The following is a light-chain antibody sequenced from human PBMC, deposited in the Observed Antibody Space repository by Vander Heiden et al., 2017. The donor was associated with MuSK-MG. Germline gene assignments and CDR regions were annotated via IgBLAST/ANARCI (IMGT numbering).Light chain of an antibody. CDR3: HQDDSSLQT. V-gene: IGKV4-1*01. CDR2: RAS. Sequence: IVMTQFPDSLAVSLGERATINCRSSQNLLRVSDNKNHLAWFKQKAGQPPELLIYRASTRRSGVPDRVSGSGSGTDFTLTIANFQAEDVAVYYCHQDDSSLQTFGQGTKVEIK. J-gene: IGKJ1*01. CDR1: QNLLRVSDNKNH.